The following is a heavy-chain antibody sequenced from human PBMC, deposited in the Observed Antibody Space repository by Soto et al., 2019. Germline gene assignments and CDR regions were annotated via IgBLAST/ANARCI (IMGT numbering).Heavy chain of an antibody. CDR2: IYYTGTT. D-gene: IGHD3-22*01. CDR1: GSPISSYY. J-gene: IGHJ4*01. Sequence: SETLSLTCSVSGSPISSYYWGWFRLPPGQGLEWVGYIYYTGTTSYNPSLKGRVTVSLDTSKKQFSLKLRSVTAADTAVYFCARLGGYYQAFDQWGQGALVTVSS. V-gene: IGHV4-59*08. CDR3: ARLGGYYQAFDQ.